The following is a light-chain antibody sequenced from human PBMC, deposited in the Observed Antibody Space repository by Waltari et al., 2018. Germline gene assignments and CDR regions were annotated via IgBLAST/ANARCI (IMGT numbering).Light chain of an antibody. V-gene: IGLV3-25*03. Sequence: SFELTQPPSVSVSPGQTATITCSGDALPNQYAYWSQQKPGHSPVFMIYKYTERPSGIPERFSGSRSGKIVTLTISGVQAEDEADYYCQSTDSGGFVYVFGTGTEVTVL. J-gene: IGLJ1*01. CDR2: KYT. CDR3: QSTDSGGFVYV. CDR1: ALPNQY.